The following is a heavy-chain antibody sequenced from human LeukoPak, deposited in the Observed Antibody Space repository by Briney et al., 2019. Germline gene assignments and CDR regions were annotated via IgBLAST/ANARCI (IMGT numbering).Heavy chain of an antibody. CDR1: GASISSGTYS. J-gene: IGHJ4*02. Sequence: SETLSLTCAVSGASISSGTYSWGWMRQPPGKGPEWIGSFSYSGDGYYNSSLKSRVTTSMGTSKNQFSLEVTSVTAADTAVYYCWAIVPTNKLDYWGQGTLVTVSS. CDR2: FSYSGDG. V-gene: IGHV4-39*01. D-gene: IGHD5-12*01. CDR3: WAIVPTNKLDY.